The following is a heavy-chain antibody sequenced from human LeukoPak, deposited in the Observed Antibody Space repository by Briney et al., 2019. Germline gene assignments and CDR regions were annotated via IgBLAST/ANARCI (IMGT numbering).Heavy chain of an antibody. J-gene: IGHJ4*02. Sequence: PGGSLRLSCAASGFTVITNDMTWVRQAPRKGFEWVSVLYSDGNTKYADSVQGRFTIPRDNSKNTLYLEMNSLSPDDTAVYYCARGVEPLAANTLAYWGQGTLVTVSS. CDR3: ARGVEPLAANTLAY. D-gene: IGHD1-14*01. CDR1: GFTVITND. CDR2: LYSDGNT. V-gene: IGHV3-53*01.